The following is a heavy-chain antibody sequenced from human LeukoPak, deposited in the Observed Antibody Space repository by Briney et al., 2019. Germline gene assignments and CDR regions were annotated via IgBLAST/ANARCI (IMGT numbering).Heavy chain of an antibody. J-gene: IGHJ4*02. CDR1: GYTFTSYY. CDR3: ARDRNYYDTAYYFDY. V-gene: IGHV1-46*01. D-gene: IGHD3-22*01. Sequence: ASVKVSCKASGYTFTSYYVHWVRQAPGQGLEWMGLINPSGGSTSYAQKFQGRVTMTRDTSTSTVYMELSSLRSEDTAVYYCARDRNYYDTAYYFDYWGQGTLVTVSS. CDR2: INPSGGST.